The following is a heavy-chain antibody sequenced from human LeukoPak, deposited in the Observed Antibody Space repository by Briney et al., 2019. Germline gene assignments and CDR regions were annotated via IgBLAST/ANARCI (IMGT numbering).Heavy chain of an antibody. J-gene: IGHJ5*02. V-gene: IGHV1-69*04. D-gene: IGHD6-6*01. CDR2: IIPIFGIE. CDR1: GGTFSGYG. CDR3: ARIPTREYSSPSGWFDP. Sequence: ASVKVSCKASGGTFSGYGISWVRQAPGQGLEWMGRIIPIFGIENYAQKFQGRATITADKSTSTAYMELSRLRSEDTAVYYCARIPTREYSSPSGWFDPWGQGTLVTVSP.